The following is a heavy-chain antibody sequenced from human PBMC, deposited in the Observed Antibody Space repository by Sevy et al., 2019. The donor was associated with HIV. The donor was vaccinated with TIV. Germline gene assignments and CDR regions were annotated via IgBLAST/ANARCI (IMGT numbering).Heavy chain of an antibody. Sequence: GGSLRLSCAASGFNFSDVWMSWVRQAPGKGLEWVGNIRSKIEGGTPDYAAPVKGRFTISRDDSNKSLYLQMKSLKIEDKAVYHCTTEGSLLQHWGQGTLVTVSS. J-gene: IGHJ1*01. CDR1: GFNFSDVW. CDR2: IRSKIEGGTP. CDR3: TTEGSLLQH. V-gene: IGHV3-15*01.